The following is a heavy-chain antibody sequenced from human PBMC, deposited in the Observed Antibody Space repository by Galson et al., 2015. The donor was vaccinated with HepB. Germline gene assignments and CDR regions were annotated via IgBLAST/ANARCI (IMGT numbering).Heavy chain of an antibody. CDR2: ISDRSSTI. Sequence: SLRLSCAASGFTFSSYSMNWVRQAPGKGLEWVSYISDRSSTIYYADSVKGRFTISRDNAKNSLYLQMNSLRDEDTAVYYCARPITIHYYYYMDVWGKGTTVTVSS. CDR3: ARPITIHYYYYMDV. J-gene: IGHJ6*03. D-gene: IGHD3-3*01. V-gene: IGHV3-48*02. CDR1: GFTFSSYS.